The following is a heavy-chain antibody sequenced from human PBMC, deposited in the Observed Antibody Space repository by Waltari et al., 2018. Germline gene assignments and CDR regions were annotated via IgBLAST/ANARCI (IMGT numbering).Heavy chain of an antibody. D-gene: IGHD4-17*01. Sequence: QVQLPQWGAGLLKPSETLSLTCAVHGGSFSGYYWRWIRQPPGKGLEWIGEINHSGSTNYNPSLKSRVTISVDTSKNQFSLKLSSVTAADTAVYYCARGGPTVTSNRYWYFDLWGRGTLVTVSS. CDR3: ARGGPTVTSNRYWYFDL. V-gene: IGHV4-34*01. CDR2: INHSGST. CDR1: GGSFSGYY. J-gene: IGHJ2*01.